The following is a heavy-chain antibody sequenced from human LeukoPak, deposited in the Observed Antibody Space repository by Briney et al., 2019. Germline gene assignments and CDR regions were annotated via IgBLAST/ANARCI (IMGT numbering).Heavy chain of an antibody. D-gene: IGHD2-21*02. CDR2: IYHSGST. V-gene: IGHV4-30-2*01. J-gene: IGHJ3*02. Sequence: SQTLSLTCAVSGGSISSGGYSWSWIRQPPGKGLEWIGYIYHSGSTYYNPSLKSRVTISVDRSKYQFSLKLSSVTAADTAVYYCARVQHIVVVTASHAFDIWGQGTMVTVSS. CDR3: ARVQHIVVVTASHAFDI. CDR1: GGSISSGGYS.